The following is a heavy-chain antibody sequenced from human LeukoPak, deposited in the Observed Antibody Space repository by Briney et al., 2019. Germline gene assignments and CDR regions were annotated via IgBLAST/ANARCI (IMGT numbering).Heavy chain of an antibody. D-gene: IGHD3-9*01. V-gene: IGHV4-34*01. CDR3: ARRYFDWFVTANVLFDY. J-gene: IGHJ4*02. Sequence: GSLRLSCAASGFTLTNAWMSWVRQPPGKGLEWIGEINHSGSTNYNPSLKSRVTISVDTSKNQFSLKLSSVTAADTAVYYCARRYFDWFVTANVLFDYWGQGTLVTVSS. CDR2: INHSGST. CDR1: GFTLTNAW.